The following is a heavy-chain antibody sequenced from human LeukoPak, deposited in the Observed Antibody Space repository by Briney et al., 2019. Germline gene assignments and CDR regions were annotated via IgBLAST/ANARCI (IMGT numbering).Heavy chain of an antibody. Sequence: ASVKVSCKASGYTFTNYGITWVRQVPGQGLEWMGWINPNSGGTNYAQKFQGRVTMTRDTSISTAYMELSRLRSDDTAVYYCARATRSSGWFHFDYWGQGTLVTVSS. V-gene: IGHV1-2*02. CDR3: ARATRSSGWFHFDY. J-gene: IGHJ4*02. D-gene: IGHD6-19*01. CDR1: GYTFTNYG. CDR2: INPNSGGT.